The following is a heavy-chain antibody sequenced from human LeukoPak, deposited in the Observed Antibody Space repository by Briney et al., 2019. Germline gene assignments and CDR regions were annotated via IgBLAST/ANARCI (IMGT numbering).Heavy chain of an antibody. J-gene: IGHJ4*02. V-gene: IGHV1-8*01. Sequence: ASVKVSCKASGYPFNNYDINWVRQATGQGLEWMGWMNPHSGKTGYAQNFQGRVTMTRDTSISTAYMELSSLRSEDTAVYYCARDRVVAATEGVDYWGQGTLVTVSS. CDR1: GYPFNNYD. D-gene: IGHD2-15*01. CDR3: ARDRVVAATEGVDY. CDR2: MNPHSGKT.